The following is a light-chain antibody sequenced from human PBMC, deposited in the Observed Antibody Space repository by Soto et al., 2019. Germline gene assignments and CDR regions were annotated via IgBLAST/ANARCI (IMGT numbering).Light chain of an antibody. V-gene: IGKV1-5*03. Sequence: DIQMTQSPSALSASVGDRVTITCRASQSIDNWLAWYQQKPGKAPKIMIYKASRLNNGVPSRFSSSGSGTEFTXTISXXXXXXFATYYCQQYNTNFPWTFGQGTRVEXK. CDR2: KAS. J-gene: IGKJ1*01. CDR3: QQYNTNFPWT. CDR1: QSIDNW.